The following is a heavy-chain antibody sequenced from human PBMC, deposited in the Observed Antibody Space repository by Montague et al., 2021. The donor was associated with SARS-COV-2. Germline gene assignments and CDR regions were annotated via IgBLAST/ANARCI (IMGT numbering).Heavy chain of an antibody. CDR2: TYPGDSDT. D-gene: IGHD3-10*01. Sequence: QSGAEVKKPGESLKISCKGSGYSFTSYWIGWVRQMPGKGLEWMGMTYPGDSDTRYSPSFQGQVTISADKSISTAYLQWSSLKASDTAMYYCARLPNYYGSGSWGLFEPWGQGTLVTVSS. V-gene: IGHV5-51*01. CDR3: ARLPNYYGSGSWGLFEP. CDR1: GYSFTSYW. J-gene: IGHJ5*02.